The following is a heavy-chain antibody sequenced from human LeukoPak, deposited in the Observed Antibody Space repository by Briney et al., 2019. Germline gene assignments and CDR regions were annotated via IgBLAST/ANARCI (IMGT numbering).Heavy chain of an antibody. CDR2: TRNKAQSYTT. CDR3: SRASRYYDSSAYYFDY. D-gene: IGHD3-22*01. CDR1: GFTFSDHY. J-gene: IGHJ4*02. V-gene: IGHV3-72*01. Sequence: GGSLRLSCAASGFTFSDHYMDWVRQAPGKGLEWVGRTRNKAQSYTTEYAASVKGRFTVSRDDSKNSLYLQMNSLKTEDTAVYYCSRASRYYDSSAYYFDYWGQGTLVTVSS.